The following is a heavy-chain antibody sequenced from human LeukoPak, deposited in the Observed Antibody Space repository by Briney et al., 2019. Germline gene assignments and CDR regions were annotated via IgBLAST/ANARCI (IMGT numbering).Heavy chain of an antibody. CDR3: ARLDKVGADFFDY. V-gene: IGHV4-30-4*01. D-gene: IGHD1-26*01. Sequence: SETLSLTCTVSGGSISSGDYYWSWIRQPPGKGLEWIGYIYYSGSTYYNLSLKSRVTISVDTSKNQFSLKLSSVTAADTAVYYCARLDKVGADFFDYWGQGTLVTVSS. CDR1: GGSISSGDYY. J-gene: IGHJ4*02. CDR2: IYYSGST.